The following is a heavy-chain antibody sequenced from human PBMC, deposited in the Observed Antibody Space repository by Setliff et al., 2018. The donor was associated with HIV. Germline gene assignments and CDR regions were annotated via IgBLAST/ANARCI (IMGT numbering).Heavy chain of an antibody. D-gene: IGHD1-1*01. CDR2: IKSEADGGTE. CDR3: TTAGHGSLDFDY. Sequence: GGSLRLSCAASGFFFKNAWMSWVRQAPGKGLEWIGRIKSEADGGTEESAALLNGRFTISRDDSKNTLFLQMNSLKAEDTALYYCTTAGHGSLDFDYWGQGTRVTISS. CDR1: GFFFKNAW. J-gene: IGHJ4*02. V-gene: IGHV3-15*01.